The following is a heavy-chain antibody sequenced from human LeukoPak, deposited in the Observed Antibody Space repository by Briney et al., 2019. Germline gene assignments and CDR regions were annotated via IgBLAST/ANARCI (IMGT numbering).Heavy chain of an antibody. V-gene: IGHV3-23*01. Sequence: AGGSLRLSCAASGFTFSSYAMSWVRQAPGKGLEWVSGFSGSGGTTYYADSVKGRFTISRDNSKNTLYLQMNSLRVEDTALYYCAKDRLESVAGFDYWGQGTLVTVSS. D-gene: IGHD2-15*01. CDR1: GFTFSSYA. CDR3: AKDRLESVAGFDY. J-gene: IGHJ4*02. CDR2: FSGSGGTT.